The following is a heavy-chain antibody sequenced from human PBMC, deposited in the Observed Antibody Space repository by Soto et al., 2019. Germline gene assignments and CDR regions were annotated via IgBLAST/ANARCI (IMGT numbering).Heavy chain of an antibody. CDR3: ARDLKYDVLTSYYGMDV. J-gene: IGHJ6*02. D-gene: IGHD3-9*01. CDR2: ISTTSTYI. Sequence: EVQLVESGGGLVKPGGSLRLSCAASGFTFSSYSMIWVRQAPGQGLEWVSSISTTSTYIYYADSVKGRFTISRDNAKNSLFLQMDSLRAEDTAVYDCARDLKYDVLTSYYGMDVWGQGTMVTVSS. V-gene: IGHV3-21*01. CDR1: GFTFSSYS.